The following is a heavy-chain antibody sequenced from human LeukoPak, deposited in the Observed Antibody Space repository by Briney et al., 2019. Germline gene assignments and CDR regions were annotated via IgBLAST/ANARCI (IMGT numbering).Heavy chain of an antibody. Sequence: SETLSLTCSVSGGPISSCNYYWVRIRQSPGKGLEWIGTFYYSGSTYYTPSLQSRVTISVDTSKNQFSLKLTSVTAADTAVYYGARQEYSKWFDPCGQGSLVTVSS. J-gene: IGHJ5*02. D-gene: IGHD4-11*01. V-gene: IGHV4-39*01. CDR2: FYYSGST. CDR1: GGPISSCNYY. CDR3: ARQEYSKWFDP.